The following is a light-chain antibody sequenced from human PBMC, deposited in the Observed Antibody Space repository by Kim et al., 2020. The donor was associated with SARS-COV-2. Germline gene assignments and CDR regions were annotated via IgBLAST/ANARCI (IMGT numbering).Light chain of an antibody. CDR3: QQCGSSLT. V-gene: IGKV3-20*01. CDR2: RAS. J-gene: IGKJ4*01. Sequence: LSPGDRATLSRRASQTITGICLAWYQQKPGQPPSLLIYRASRRAEGIPERFSASGFGTDFTLTVSRLEPEDFAVYYCQQCGSSLTFGGGTKVDIK. CDR1: QTITGIC.